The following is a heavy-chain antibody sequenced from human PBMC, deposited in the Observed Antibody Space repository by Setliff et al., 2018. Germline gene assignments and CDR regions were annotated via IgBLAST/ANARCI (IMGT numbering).Heavy chain of an antibody. V-gene: IGHV5-51*01. CDR1: GYSFTDYW. CDR2: IHPSNSDT. J-gene: IGHJ4*02. Sequence: PGESLKISCKGSGYSFTDYWIGWVRQMPGEGLEWMGIIHPSNSDTRYSPSFQGQVTISADKSILTAFLQWTYLKASDSAMYYCARLGRNNSAPPGDYWGQGTLVTVSS. CDR3: ARLGRNNSAPPGDY. D-gene: IGHD6-25*01.